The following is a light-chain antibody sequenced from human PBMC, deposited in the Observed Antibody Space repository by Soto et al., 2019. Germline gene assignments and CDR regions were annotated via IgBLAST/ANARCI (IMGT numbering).Light chain of an antibody. Sequence: DIQMTQSPSSLFASVGDRVTITCQATQDINIYLNWYQQKPGKAPNLLIYDASNLEIGVPSRLSGSGSGTHFTFTISSLQTEDIGTYYCQKYDILPITFGRGTRLEIK. CDR3: QKYDILPIT. V-gene: IGKV1-33*01. CDR2: DAS. J-gene: IGKJ5*01. CDR1: QDINIY.